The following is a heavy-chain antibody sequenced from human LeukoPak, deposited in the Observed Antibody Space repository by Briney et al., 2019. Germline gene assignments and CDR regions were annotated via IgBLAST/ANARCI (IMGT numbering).Heavy chain of an antibody. CDR1: GGSISNFY. Sequence: SETRSLTCSVSGGSISNFYCSWIRQPPGKGLEWIGYIYNTGNTNYNPSLKSRVTLSADTSKNQFSLKLSSVTAADTAVYYRAARYCTRSSCHANFDYWGQGILVTVSS. D-gene: IGHD2-2*01. J-gene: IGHJ4*02. CDR2: IYNTGNT. CDR3: AARYCTRSSCHANFDY. V-gene: IGHV4-59*01.